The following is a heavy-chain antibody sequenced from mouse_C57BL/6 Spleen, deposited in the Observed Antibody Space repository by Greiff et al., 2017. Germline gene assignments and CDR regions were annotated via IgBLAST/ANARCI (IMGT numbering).Heavy chain of an antibody. D-gene: IGHD1-1*01. CDR2: IDPANGNT. V-gene: IGHV14-3*01. CDR1: GFNIKNTY. Sequence: EVKLQESVAELVRPGASVKLSCTASGFNIKNTYMHWVKQRPEQGLEWIGRIDPANGNTKYAPKFQGKATITADTSSNTAYLQLSSLTSEDTAIYYCALYYYGREDFDYWGQGTTLTVSS. J-gene: IGHJ2*01. CDR3: ALYYYGREDFDY.